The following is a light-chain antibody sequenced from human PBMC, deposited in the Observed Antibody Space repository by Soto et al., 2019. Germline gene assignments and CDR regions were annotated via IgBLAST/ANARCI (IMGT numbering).Light chain of an antibody. CDR3: MQATQFPIT. V-gene: IGKV2-40*01. Sequence: MTQSPSSLSASVGDEVTITCRASQTIMTYLNWYQLKPGQSPQLLIYRVSNHLSGVPDRFSGSGSGSDFTLKISWVEAEDVGVYYCMQATQFPITFGQGTRLEIK. CDR2: RVS. CDR1: QTIMTY. J-gene: IGKJ5*01.